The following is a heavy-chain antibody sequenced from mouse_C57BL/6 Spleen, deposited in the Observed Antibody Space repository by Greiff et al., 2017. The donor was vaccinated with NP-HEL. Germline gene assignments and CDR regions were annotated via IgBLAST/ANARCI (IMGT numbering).Heavy chain of an antibody. CDR1: GYTFTEYT. CDR2: FYPGSGSI. D-gene: IGHD1-1*01. Sequence: VKLQQSGAELVKPGASVKLSCKASGYTFTEYTIHWVKQRSGQGLEWIGWFYPGSGSIKYNEKFKDKATLTADKSSSTVYMELSSLTSEDSAVYYCAIHPPYYYGSIYDWYFGVWGTGTTVTVSS. V-gene: IGHV1-62-2*01. CDR3: AIHPPYYYGSIYDWYFGV. J-gene: IGHJ1*03.